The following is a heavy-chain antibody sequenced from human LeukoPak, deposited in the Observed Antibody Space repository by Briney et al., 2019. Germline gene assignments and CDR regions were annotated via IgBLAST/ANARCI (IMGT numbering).Heavy chain of an antibody. V-gene: IGHV3-23*01. J-gene: IGHJ4*02. Sequence: GGSLRLSCAASGSTFSNYAMHWVRQAPGKGLEWVSSISGSGDSTNYADSVKGRFTISRDNSKNTLYLQMNSLGAEDTALYYCAKSRIGGTPIFDYWGQGTLVTVSS. CDR1: GSTFSNYA. D-gene: IGHD2-21*02. CDR3: AKSRIGGTPIFDY. CDR2: ISGSGDST.